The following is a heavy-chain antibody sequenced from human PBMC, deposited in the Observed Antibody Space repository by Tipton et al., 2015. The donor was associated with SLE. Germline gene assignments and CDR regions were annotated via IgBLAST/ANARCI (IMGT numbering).Heavy chain of an antibody. V-gene: IGHV3-33*01. CDR3: ARVAHYSSAEGDFDF. CDR2: IWFDGSHK. Sequence: SLRLSCTTSEFTLSHYGMHWVRQAPGKGLEWVALIWFDGSHKYYADSLKGRFTIARDNSKNTLFLEMNSLRAEDTAVYYCARVAHYSSAEGDFDFWGQGTLVTVSS. CDR1: EFTLSHYG. J-gene: IGHJ4*02. D-gene: IGHD6-25*01.